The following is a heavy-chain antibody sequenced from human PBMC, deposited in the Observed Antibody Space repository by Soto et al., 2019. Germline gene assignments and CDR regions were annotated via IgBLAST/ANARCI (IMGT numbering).Heavy chain of an antibody. Sequence: PSETLSLTCSVSGDSISTVDYFWAWIRQPPGQALEYIGYIYKSTTTYYNPSFESRVAISLDTSKSQFSLNVTSVTAADTAVYFCARGRYCLNGRSFPNWFDSWGQGTLVTVSS. CDR3: ARGRYCLNGRSFPNWFDS. D-gene: IGHD2-15*01. CDR1: GDSISTVDYF. V-gene: IGHV4-30-4*01. CDR2: IYKSTTT. J-gene: IGHJ5*01.